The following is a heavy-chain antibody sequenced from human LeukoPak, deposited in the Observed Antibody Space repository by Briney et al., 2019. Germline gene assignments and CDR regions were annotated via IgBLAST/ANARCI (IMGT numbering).Heavy chain of an antibody. D-gene: IGHD6-19*01. CDR1: GDSVSSNSAA. Sequence: SQTLSLTCAISGDSVSSNSAAWNWIRQSPSRGLEWMGRTYYRSKWYKDYAVSVKSRITINPDTSKNQFSLQLNSVTPADSAVYYCARDDIAVAEAQYYYYFYGMDVWGQGTTVTVSS. J-gene: IGHJ6*02. CDR2: TYYRSKWYK. V-gene: IGHV6-1*01. CDR3: ARDDIAVAEAQYYYYFYGMDV.